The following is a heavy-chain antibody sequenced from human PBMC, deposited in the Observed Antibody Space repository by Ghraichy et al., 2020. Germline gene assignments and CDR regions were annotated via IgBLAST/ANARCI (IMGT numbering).Heavy chain of an antibody. Sequence: SQTLSLTCTVSGGSISSSSYYWGWIRQPPGKGLEWIGSIYYSGSTYYNPSLKSRVTISVDTSKNQFSLKLSSVTAADTAVYYCARQGRIAAAVSWVDPWGQGTLVTVSS. V-gene: IGHV4-39*01. J-gene: IGHJ5*02. D-gene: IGHD6-13*01. CDR3: ARQGRIAAAVSWVDP. CDR2: IYYSGST. CDR1: GGSISSSSYY.